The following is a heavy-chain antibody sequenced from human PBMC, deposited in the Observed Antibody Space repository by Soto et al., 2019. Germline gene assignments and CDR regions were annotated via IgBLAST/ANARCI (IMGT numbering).Heavy chain of an antibody. J-gene: IGHJ4*02. D-gene: IGHD6-19*01. Sequence: PSENLSLTCTVSGGSISSYYWSWIRQLPGKGLEWIGYIYYSGSTNYNPSLKSRVTISVDTSKNQFSLKLSSVTAADTAVYYCARDRAVAGEFDYWGQGTLVTVSS. CDR2: IYYSGST. CDR3: ARDRAVAGEFDY. V-gene: IGHV4-59*01. CDR1: GGSISSYY.